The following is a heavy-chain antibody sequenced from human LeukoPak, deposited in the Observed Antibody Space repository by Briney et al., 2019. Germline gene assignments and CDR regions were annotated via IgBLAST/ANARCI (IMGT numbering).Heavy chain of an antibody. D-gene: IGHD1-20*01. Sequence: ASVKVSCKASGYTFTSYGISWVRQAPGQGLEWMGWISAYNGNTNYAQKLQGRVTMTTDTSTSTAYMELRSLRSDDTAVCYCARGTTRITGTSPVDYWGQGTLVTVSS. V-gene: IGHV1-18*01. CDR2: ISAYNGNT. CDR1: GYTFTSYG. CDR3: ARGTTRITGTSPVDY. J-gene: IGHJ4*02.